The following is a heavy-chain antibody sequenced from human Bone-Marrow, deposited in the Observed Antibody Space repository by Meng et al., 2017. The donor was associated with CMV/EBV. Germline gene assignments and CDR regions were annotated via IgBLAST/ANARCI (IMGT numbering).Heavy chain of an antibody. CDR2: INPNSGGT. D-gene: IGHD2-2*02. CDR3: ARVYCSTTSCYSLDP. Sequence: GESLKISCKGSGYTFTGYYMHWVRQAPGQGLEWMGWINPNSGGTNYAQKFQGRVTMTRDTSISTAYMELSRLRSDDTAVFYCARVYCSTTSCYSLDPWGQGTLVTVSS. V-gene: IGHV1-2*02. J-gene: IGHJ5*02. CDR1: GYTFTGYY.